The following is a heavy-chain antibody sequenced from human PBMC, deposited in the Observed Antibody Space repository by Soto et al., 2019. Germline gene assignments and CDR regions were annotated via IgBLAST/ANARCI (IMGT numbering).Heavy chain of an antibody. CDR2: TSWNGGSI. D-gene: IGHD5-18*01. CDR1: GFTFDDYG. V-gene: IGHV3-9*01. J-gene: IGHJ4*02. Sequence: SLRLSCAASGFTFDDYGMHWVRQAPGKGLEWVSGTSWNGGSIGYADSVKGRFTISRDNAKNSLYLQMNSLRAEDTALYYCAKAPRNSYGLIDNWGQGTLVTVSS. CDR3: AKAPRNSYGLIDN.